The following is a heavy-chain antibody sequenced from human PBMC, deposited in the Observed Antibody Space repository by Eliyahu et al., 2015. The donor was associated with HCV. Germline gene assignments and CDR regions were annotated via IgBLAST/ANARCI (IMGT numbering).Heavy chain of an antibody. V-gene: IGHV4-34*01. D-gene: IGHD4-23*01. CDR3: ASLGDPYGGTPLAKYYYGMDV. Sequence: QVQLQQWGAGLLKPSETLSLTCAVYGGSFSGYYWSWIRQPPGKGLEWIGEINHSGSTNYNPSLKSRVTISVDTSKNQFSLKLSSVTAADTAVYYCASLGDPYGGTPLAKYYYGMDVWGQGTTVTVSS. CDR1: GGSFSGYY. J-gene: IGHJ6*02. CDR2: INHSGST.